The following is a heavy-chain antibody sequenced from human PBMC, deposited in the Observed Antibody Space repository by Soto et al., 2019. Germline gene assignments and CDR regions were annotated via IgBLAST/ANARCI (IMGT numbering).Heavy chain of an antibody. J-gene: IGHJ6*02. D-gene: IGHD4-4*01. Sequence: ASVKVSCKASGYTVTSYGISWVRQAPGQGLEWMGWISAYNGNTNYAQKLQGRVTMTTDTSTSTAYMELRSLRSDDTAVYYCARDYSNRNRADVWGQGTTVTVSS. CDR3: ARDYSNRNRADV. CDR1: GYTVTSYG. V-gene: IGHV1-18*04. CDR2: ISAYNGNT.